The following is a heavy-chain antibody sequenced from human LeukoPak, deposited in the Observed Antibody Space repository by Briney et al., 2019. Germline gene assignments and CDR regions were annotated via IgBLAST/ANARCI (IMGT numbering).Heavy chain of an antibody. CDR3: ARDRACSNGVCSYFDY. V-gene: IGHV4-39*01. CDR1: GGSISSTTYY. J-gene: IGHJ4*02. Sequence: SETLSLTCIVSGGSISSTTYYWGWIRQPPGKGLEWIGSIYYSGSSWYNPSLKSRVTVSADTSKNQFSLKLTSVTAADTAVYYCARDRACSNGVCSYFDYWGQGTVVTVSS. D-gene: IGHD2-8*01. CDR2: IYYSGSS.